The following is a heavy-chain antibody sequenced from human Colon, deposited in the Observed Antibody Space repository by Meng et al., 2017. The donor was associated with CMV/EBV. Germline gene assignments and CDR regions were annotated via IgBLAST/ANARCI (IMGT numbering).Heavy chain of an antibody. CDR2: IVGGGGSRT. D-gene: IGHD2-15*01. Sequence: GESLKISCAASGFSFSNYAMHWVRQAPGKGLEWVSAIVGGGGSRTYYADSVKGRFTISRDNSKSTLYLQINSPRVEDTAVYYCVKREYCSGSSCYTLNYYYYAVDVWGQGTTVTVSS. CDR1: GFSFSNYA. J-gene: IGHJ6*02. V-gene: IGHV3-23*01. CDR3: VKREYCSGSSCYTLNYYYYAVDV.